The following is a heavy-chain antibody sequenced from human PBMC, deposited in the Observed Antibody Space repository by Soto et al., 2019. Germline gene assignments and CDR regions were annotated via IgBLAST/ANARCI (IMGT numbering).Heavy chain of an antibody. Sequence: ASVKVSCKASGYTFTSYGISWVRQAPGQGNEWMGWISAYNGNTNYAQKLQGRVTMTTDTSTSTAYMELRSLRSDDTAVSYCARDDIRRFFFCSVYFRVSRFDPWCQATLVTVSS. J-gene: IGHJ5*02. CDR3: ARDDIRRFFFCSVYFRVSRFDP. CDR2: ISAYNGNT. V-gene: IGHV1-18*01. D-gene: IGHD3-3*01. CDR1: GYTFTSYG.